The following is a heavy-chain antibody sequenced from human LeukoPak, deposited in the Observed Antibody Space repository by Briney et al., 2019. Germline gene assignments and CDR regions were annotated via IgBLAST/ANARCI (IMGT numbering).Heavy chain of an antibody. V-gene: IGHV3-30*02. CDR3: AKDSIWHYYDSSGYSFDY. D-gene: IGHD3-22*01. Sequence: GGSVRLSCAACGFTHRSCGMHWVSGAPGMGLEGVSGVRYDGSNKFYADAVKGRFTISRYNSKHTLYLQMNSLRAEDTAGYYCAKDSIWHYYDSSGYSFDYCGQGNLVTVSS. CDR1: GFTHRSCG. J-gene: IGHJ4*02. CDR2: VRYDGSNK.